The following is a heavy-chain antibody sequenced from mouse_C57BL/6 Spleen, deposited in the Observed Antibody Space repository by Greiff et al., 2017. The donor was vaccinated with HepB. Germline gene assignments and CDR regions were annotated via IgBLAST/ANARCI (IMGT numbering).Heavy chain of an antibody. CDR1: GYTFTSYG. Sequence: VQLQQSGAELVRPGSSVKMSCKTSGYTFTSYGINWVKQRPGQGLEWIGYIYNGSGDTEYNEKFKGKATLTSDTSSSTAYMQLSSLTSEDSAIYFVDRSPKSITTVVADFDYWGQGTTLTVSS. CDR2: IYNGSGDT. CDR3: DRSPKSITTVVADFDY. D-gene: IGHD1-1*01. V-gene: IGHV1-58*01. J-gene: IGHJ2*01.